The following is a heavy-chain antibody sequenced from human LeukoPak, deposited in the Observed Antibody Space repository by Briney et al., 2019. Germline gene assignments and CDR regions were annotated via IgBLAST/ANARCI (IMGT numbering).Heavy chain of an antibody. D-gene: IGHD3-9*01. CDR3: ARVFLTGYYKGAFDI. CDR1: GYTFTSYG. CDR2: ISAYNGNT. V-gene: IGHV1-18*01. Sequence: ASVKVSCKASGYTFTSYGISWVRQAPGQGLEWMGWISAYNGNTNYAQKLQGRVTMTTDTSTSTAYMELRSLRSDDTAVYYCARVFLTGYYKGAFDIWGQGTMVTVSS. J-gene: IGHJ3*02.